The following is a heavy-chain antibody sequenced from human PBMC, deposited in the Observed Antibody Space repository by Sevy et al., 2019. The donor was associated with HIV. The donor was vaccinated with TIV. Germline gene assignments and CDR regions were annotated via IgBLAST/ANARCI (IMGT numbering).Heavy chain of an antibody. Sequence: GGSLRLSCAASGFTFSSYWMNWIRQAPGKGLEWVANIKQDGSEKYYVDSVKGRFTISRDNAKNSLYLEMNTLRAEDTAWEYRGTRWGETWGQGTLVTVSS. CDR3: GTRWGET. V-gene: IGHV3-7*01. CDR2: IKQDGSEK. D-gene: IGHD3-16*01. CDR1: GFTFSSYW. J-gene: IGHJ5*02.